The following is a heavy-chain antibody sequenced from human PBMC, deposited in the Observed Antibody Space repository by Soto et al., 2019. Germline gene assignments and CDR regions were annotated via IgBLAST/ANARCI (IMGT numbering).Heavy chain of an antibody. D-gene: IGHD2-2*01. Sequence: ASVKVSCKASGYTFTSYAMHWVRQAPGQRLAWMGWINAANGNTKYSQKFQGRVTITRDTSASTAYMKLSSLRSEDTAVYYCARLGVVPAAIGGLWHYYGMDVWGQGTTVTVSS. V-gene: IGHV1-3*01. J-gene: IGHJ6*02. CDR3: ARLGVVPAAIGGLWHYYGMDV. CDR2: INAANGNT. CDR1: GYTFTSYA.